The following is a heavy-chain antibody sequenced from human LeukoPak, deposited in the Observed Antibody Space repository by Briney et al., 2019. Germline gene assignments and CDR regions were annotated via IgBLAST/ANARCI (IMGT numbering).Heavy chain of an antibody. V-gene: IGHV3-23*01. J-gene: IGHJ3*02. CDR3: AKGRDAFDI. CDR2: ISGSRGNT. Sequence: WVSGISGSRGNTYYADYYAYSVKGRFTISIDNSRNTLYLQMNSLRAEDTAVYYCAKGRDAFDIWGQGTMVTVSS.